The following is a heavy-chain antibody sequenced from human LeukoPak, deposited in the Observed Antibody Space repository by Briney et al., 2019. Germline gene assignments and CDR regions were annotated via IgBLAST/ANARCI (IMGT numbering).Heavy chain of an antibody. V-gene: IGHV3-72*01. CDR1: GLTFSDHK. Sequence: GGSLRLSCAVSGLTFSDHKVDWVRQAPGKGLEWVGRIRNKANRDTTEYAASVKGRFTISRDDSKNSLYLQMNGLKTEDTAVYFCAPLGVSDNYHYMDVWGKGTTVTVSS. D-gene: IGHD5/OR15-5a*01. J-gene: IGHJ6*03. CDR3: APLGVSDNYHYMDV. CDR2: IRNKANRDTT.